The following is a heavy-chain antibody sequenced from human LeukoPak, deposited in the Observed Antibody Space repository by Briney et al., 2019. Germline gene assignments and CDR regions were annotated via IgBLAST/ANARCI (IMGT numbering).Heavy chain of an antibody. V-gene: IGHV3-21*01. CDR1: GFTFNSYS. J-gene: IGHJ3*02. CDR2: ISSSSSYI. D-gene: IGHD6-13*01. CDR3: VKSLYSSRGAFDI. Sequence: GGSLRLSCAASGFTFNSYSMNWVRQAPGKGLEWVSSISSSSSYIYYADSVKGRFTISRDNAKNSLYLQMNSLRAEDTAVYYCVKSLYSSRGAFDIWGQGTMVTVSS.